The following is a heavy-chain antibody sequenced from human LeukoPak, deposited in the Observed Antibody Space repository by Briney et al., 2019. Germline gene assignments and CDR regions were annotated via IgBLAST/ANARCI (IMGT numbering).Heavy chain of an antibody. CDR2: ISWNSGSI. CDR3: VKSSGSEYYDRNDYYFYFES. D-gene: IGHD3-10*01. V-gene: IGHV3-9*01. Sequence: GGSLRLSCAASGFTFDDYAMHWVRQAPGKGLEWVSGISWNSGSIGYADSVKGRFTISRDSAKNSLYLQMNSLRPDDTATYYCVKSSGSEYYDRNDYYFYFESWGQGTLVTVSS. J-gene: IGHJ4*02. CDR1: GFTFDDYA.